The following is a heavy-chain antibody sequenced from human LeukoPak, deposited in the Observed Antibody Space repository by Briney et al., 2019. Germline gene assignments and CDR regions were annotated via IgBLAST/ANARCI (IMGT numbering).Heavy chain of an antibody. J-gene: IGHJ3*02. CDR2: IDWDDDK. CDR3: ARITAARLYAFDI. D-gene: IGHD6-6*01. V-gene: IGHV2-70*11. CDR1: GFSLSTSGMC. Sequence: SGPTLVNPTQTLTLACTFSGFSLSTSGMCVSWIRQPPGKALEWLARIDWDDDKYYSTSLKTRLTISKDTSKNQVVLTMTNMDPVDTATYYCARITAARLYAFDIWGQGTMVTVSS.